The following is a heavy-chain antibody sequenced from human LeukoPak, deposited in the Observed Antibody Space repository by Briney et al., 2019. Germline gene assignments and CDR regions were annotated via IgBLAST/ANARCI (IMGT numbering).Heavy chain of an antibody. Sequence: SETLSLTCAVYGGSFSGYYWSWIRQSPGKGLEWIGEINHSGSTNYNPSLKSRVTISVDTSKNQFSLKLGSVTAADTAVYYCTYSGSNYPDYWGQGTLVTVSS. CDR3: TYSGSNYPDY. J-gene: IGHJ4*02. CDR1: GGSFSGYY. V-gene: IGHV4-34*01. CDR2: INHSGST. D-gene: IGHD1-26*01.